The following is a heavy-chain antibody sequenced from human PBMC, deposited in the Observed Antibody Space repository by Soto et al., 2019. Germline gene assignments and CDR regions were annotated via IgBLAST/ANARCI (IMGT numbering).Heavy chain of an antibody. V-gene: IGHV4-61*01. Sequence: LSLTCTVSGGSFKSGSYSWSWIRQPPGKGLEWLGYIFHSLGAKYNPSLGSRGTISLDTSKNQLSLSLRSVTAADAAIYFCVRDLNGSGDYWGQGTLVTVSS. CDR1: GGSFKSGSYS. D-gene: IGHD3-10*01. CDR3: VRDLNGSGDY. CDR2: IFHSLGA. J-gene: IGHJ4*02.